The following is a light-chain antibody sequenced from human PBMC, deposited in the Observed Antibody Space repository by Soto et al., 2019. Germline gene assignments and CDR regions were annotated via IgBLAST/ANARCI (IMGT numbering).Light chain of an antibody. CDR2: EVN. Sequence: QSALTQPASVSGSPGQSITISCTGTSSDVGGFNYVPWYQQHPGKAPKLMIYEVNNRPSGVSNRFSGSKSGNTASLTISGLQAEDEADYYCSSYTSSSTFYVFXSGTKVTVL. V-gene: IGLV2-14*01. J-gene: IGLJ1*01. CDR3: SSYTSSSTFYV. CDR1: SSDVGGFNY.